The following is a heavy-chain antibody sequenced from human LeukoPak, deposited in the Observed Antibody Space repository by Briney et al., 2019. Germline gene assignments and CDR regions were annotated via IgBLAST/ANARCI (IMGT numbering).Heavy chain of an antibody. V-gene: IGHV3-30*04. Sequence: GGFLRLSCAASGFTFSSYAMHWVRQAPGKGLEWVAVISYDGSNKYYADSVKGRFTISRDNSKNTLYLQMNSLRAEDTAVYFCARVLGSYANDFWGQGTLVTVSS. J-gene: IGHJ4*02. CDR2: ISYDGSNK. CDR3: ARVLGSYANDF. CDR1: GFTFSSYA. D-gene: IGHD1-26*01.